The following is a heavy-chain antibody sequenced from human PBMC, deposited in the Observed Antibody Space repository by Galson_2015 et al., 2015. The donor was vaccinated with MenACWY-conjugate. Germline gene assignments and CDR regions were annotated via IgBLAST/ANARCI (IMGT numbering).Heavy chain of an antibody. CDR3: ASMILYGENWFDP. J-gene: IGHJ5*02. V-gene: IGHV4-59*01. CDR2: IYYSGST. CDR1: GGSISSYY. D-gene: IGHD2-8*01. Sequence: ETLSLTCTVSGGSISSYYWSWIRQPPGKGLEWIGYIYYSGSTNYNPSLKSRVTISVDTSKNQFSLKLSSVTAADTAVYYCASMILYGENWFDPWGQGTLVTVSS.